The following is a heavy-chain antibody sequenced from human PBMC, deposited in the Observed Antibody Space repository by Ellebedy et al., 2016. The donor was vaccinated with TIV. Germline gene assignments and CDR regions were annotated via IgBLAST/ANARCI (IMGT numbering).Heavy chain of an antibody. CDR2: INPSGGST. Sequence: ASVKVSCKASGYTFTSYSMRWVRQAPGQGLEWMGIINPSGGSTTYTQNFQGRVTIIADISTSTAYMELSRLRSEDTAVYYCANSMTTVTTIDYWGQGTVVTVSS. J-gene: IGHJ4*02. CDR3: ANSMTTVTTIDY. CDR1: GYTFTSYS. D-gene: IGHD4-11*01. V-gene: IGHV1-46*01.